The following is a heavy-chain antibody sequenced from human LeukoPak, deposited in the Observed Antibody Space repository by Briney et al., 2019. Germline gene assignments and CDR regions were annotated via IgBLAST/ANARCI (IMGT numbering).Heavy chain of an antibody. D-gene: IGHD2-15*01. V-gene: IGHV4-39*01. J-gene: IGHJ6*02. CDR3: ARRSHCMGGSCPPV. CDR1: GDSISSSYYY. Sequence: PSETLSLTCTVSGDSISSSYYYWVWIRQPPGKGLEWIGSIYYGGSTYSNPSLKSRVTISSDTSKNQFSLKLYSVTATDTAVYYCARRSHCMGGSCPPVCGQGTTVTVSS. CDR2: IYYGGST.